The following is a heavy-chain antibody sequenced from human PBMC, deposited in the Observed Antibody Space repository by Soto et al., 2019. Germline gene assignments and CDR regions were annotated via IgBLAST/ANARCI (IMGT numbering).Heavy chain of an antibody. CDR2: IYRTGSN. CDR3: ARQIGDDPFDI. Sequence: PPETLSLTCTVSAGSISTYYWNWIRQSPGKGLEWIGYIYRTGSNHYNPTLSSRAAISLGTSRNQFSLQLNSVTAADTAVYFCARQIGDDPFDIWGQGTMVTVSS. V-gene: IGHV4-4*09. CDR1: AGSISTYY. J-gene: IGHJ3*02. D-gene: IGHD3-3*01.